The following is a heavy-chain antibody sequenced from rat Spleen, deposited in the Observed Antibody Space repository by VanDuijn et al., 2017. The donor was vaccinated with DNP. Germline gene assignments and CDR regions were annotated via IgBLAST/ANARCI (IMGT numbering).Heavy chain of an antibody. Sequence: QVQLQQSGAELAKPGSSVKISCKASGYPFTSYYISWIKQTTGQGLDYIGFIIPGSGGTNSNEKFRGKATLTVDQSSSTAFMQLTSLTPDDSAVYFCASGMYGFTYWGQGTLVTVSS. CDR2: IIPGSGGT. CDR1: GYPFTSYY. D-gene: IGHD1-11*01. J-gene: IGHJ3*01. CDR3: ASGMYGFTY. V-gene: IGHV1-43*01.